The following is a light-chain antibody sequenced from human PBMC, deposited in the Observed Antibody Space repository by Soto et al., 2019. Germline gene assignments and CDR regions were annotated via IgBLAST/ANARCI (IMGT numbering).Light chain of an antibody. CDR3: QQYGTSPT. CDR2: RAS. V-gene: IGKV3-20*01. Sequence: EIVLTQSPGTLSLSPGERATLSCGASQSVSSGSLAWYQQKPGQAPRVIIYRASSRATGIPDRFSGSGSGTDFTLTISRLEPEDFAVYFCQQYGTSPTFGQGTKVDIK. J-gene: IGKJ1*01. CDR1: QSVSSGS.